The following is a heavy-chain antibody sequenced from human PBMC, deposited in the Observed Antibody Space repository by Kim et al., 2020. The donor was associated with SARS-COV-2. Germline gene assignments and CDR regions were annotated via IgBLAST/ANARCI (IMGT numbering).Heavy chain of an antibody. J-gene: IGHJ3*02. CDR1: GYTFTSYD. CDR2: MNPNSGNT. D-gene: IGHD2-21*02. V-gene: IGHV1-8*01. Sequence: ASVKVSCKASGYTFTSYDINWVRQATGQGLEWMGWMNPNSGNTGYAQKFQGRVTMTRNTSISTAYMELSSLRSEDTAVYYCATCGGDCYSTSGAFDIWGQGTMVTVSS. CDR3: ATCGGDCYSTSGAFDI.